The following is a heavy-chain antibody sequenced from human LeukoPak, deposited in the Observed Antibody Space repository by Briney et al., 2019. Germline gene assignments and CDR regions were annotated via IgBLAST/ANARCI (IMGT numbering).Heavy chain of an antibody. CDR1: GGSFSGYY. J-gene: IGHJ6*03. D-gene: IGHD3-10*01. CDR2: INHSGST. Sequence: SETLSLTCAVYGGSFSGYYWSWIRQPPGKGLEWIGEINHSGSTNYNPSLKSRVTISVDTSKNQFSLKLSSVTAADTAVYYCARLRITMVRGVIKVTDYYYYYMDVWGKGTTVTVSS. CDR3: ARLRITMVRGVIKVTDYYYYYMDV. V-gene: IGHV4-34*01.